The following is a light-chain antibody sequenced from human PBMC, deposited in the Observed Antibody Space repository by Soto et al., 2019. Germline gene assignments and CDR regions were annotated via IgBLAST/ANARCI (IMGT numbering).Light chain of an antibody. CDR1: SRDVGGYNY. CDR2: DVS. Sequence: QSALTQPASVSGSPGQSITISCTGTSRDVGGYNYVSWYQHHPGKAPKLMIFDVSNRPSGVSNRFSGSKSGNTASLTISGLQPEDEADYYCSSYTTSNTRQIVFGTGTRSPS. CDR3: SSYTTSNTRQIV. V-gene: IGLV2-14*03. J-gene: IGLJ1*01.